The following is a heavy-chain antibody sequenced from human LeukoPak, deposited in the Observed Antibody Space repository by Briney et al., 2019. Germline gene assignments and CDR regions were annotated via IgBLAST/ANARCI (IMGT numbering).Heavy chain of an antibody. V-gene: IGHV4-34*01. CDR2: INHSGST. CDR3: ARGQGYYDSSGYLMPFDY. D-gene: IGHD3-22*01. Sequence: SETLSLTCAVYGGSFSGHYWSWIRQPPGKGLEWIGEINHSGSTNYNPSLKSRVTISVDTSKNQFSLKLSSVTAADTAVYYCARGQGYYDSSGYLMPFDYWGQGTLVTVSS. J-gene: IGHJ4*02. CDR1: GGSFSGHY.